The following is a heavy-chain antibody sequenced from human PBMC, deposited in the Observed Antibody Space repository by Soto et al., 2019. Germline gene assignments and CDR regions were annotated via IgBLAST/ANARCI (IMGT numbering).Heavy chain of an antibody. CDR3: ARACSSWYEGGNWFDP. J-gene: IGHJ5*02. D-gene: IGHD6-13*01. Sequence: QVQLQESGPGLVKPSQTLSLTCTVSGGSISSGGYYWSWIRQHPGKGLEWIGYIYYSGSTYYNPSLKSRVTISVDTSKNQFSLKLSSVTAADTAVYYCARACSSWYEGGNWFDPWGQGTLVTVSS. V-gene: IGHV4-31*03. CDR1: GGSISSGGYY. CDR2: IYYSGST.